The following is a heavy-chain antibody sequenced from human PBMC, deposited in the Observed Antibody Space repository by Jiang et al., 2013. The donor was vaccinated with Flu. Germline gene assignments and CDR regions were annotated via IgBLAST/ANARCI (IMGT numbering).Heavy chain of an antibody. Sequence: GMGVGWIRQPPGKALEWLALIYWDDDKRYWPSLKSRLTITKDTSKNQVVLTMTNMDRVDTATYYCARPSYYYDSSGYYFEYWGQGTLVTVSS. CDR2: IYWDDDK. CDR3: ARPSYYYDSSGYYFEY. CDR1: GMG. D-gene: IGHD3-22*01. V-gene: IGHV2-5*02. J-gene: IGHJ4*02.